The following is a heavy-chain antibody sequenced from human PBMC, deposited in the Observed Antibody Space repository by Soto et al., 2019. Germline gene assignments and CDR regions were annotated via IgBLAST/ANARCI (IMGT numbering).Heavy chain of an antibody. Sequence: QVQLVESGGGLVKPGGSLRLSCAASGLTFSDYYMSWIRQAPRKGLEWVSYISSSGSTIYYADSVKGRFTISRDNAKNSLYLQMNSLRAEDTAVYYCASLYGSGSYFGYYYGMDVWGQGTTVTVSS. J-gene: IGHJ6*02. CDR3: ASLYGSGSYFGYYYGMDV. D-gene: IGHD3-10*01. V-gene: IGHV3-11*01. CDR1: GLTFSDYY. CDR2: ISSSGSTI.